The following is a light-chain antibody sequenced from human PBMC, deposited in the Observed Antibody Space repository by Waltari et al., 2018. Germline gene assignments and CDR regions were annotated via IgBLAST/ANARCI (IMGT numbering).Light chain of an antibody. CDR1: SSDIGRYYY. J-gene: IGLJ1*01. V-gene: IGLV2-14*01. CDR2: KVN. Sequence: QSALTQPASVSGSPGQSITISCTGTSSDIGRYYYVSWYQHHPGKTPKLRILKVNERPSGVSTRFSGSKSGNAASLTISGLQAEDEAHYYCSSYTTTSTYVFGTGTKVTVL. CDR3: SSYTTTSTYV.